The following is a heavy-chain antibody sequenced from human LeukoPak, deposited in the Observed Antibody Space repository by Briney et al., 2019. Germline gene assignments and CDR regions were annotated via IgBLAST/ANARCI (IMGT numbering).Heavy chain of an antibody. CDR1: GGSISSSYYY. J-gene: IGHJ5*02. CDR2: IYSSGST. Sequence: SETLSLTRTVSGGSISSSYYYWGWIRQPPGKGLEWIGSIYSSGSTYYNPSLKSRVTISVDTSKNQFSLKLTSVTAADTAVYYRARHYGPWGQGTLVTVSS. D-gene: IGHD4-17*01. CDR3: ARHYGP. V-gene: IGHV4-39*01.